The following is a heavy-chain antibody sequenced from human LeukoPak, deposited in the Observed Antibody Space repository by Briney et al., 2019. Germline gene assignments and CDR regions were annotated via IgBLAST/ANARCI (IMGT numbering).Heavy chain of an antibody. Sequence: GGSLRLSCAASGFTFSDYYMTWMRQAPGKGLEWVSYITSSGTTKYYADSLKGRFTISRDNAKNSLYLQMNSLRAEDTAIYYCATATDRSGYYYGGFDIWGQGTMVTVSS. CDR1: GFTFSDYY. CDR3: ATATDRSGYYYGGFDI. V-gene: IGHV3-11*04. D-gene: IGHD3-22*01. J-gene: IGHJ3*02. CDR2: ITSSGTTK.